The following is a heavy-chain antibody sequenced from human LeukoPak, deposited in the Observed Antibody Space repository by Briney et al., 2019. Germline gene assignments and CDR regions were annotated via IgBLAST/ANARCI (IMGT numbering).Heavy chain of an antibody. D-gene: IGHD5-24*01. CDR2: TYYRSKWYY. CDR3: VRGNYNFDY. CDR1: GESVSSTGAS. V-gene: IGHV6-1*01. Sequence: SQTLSLTRAISGESVSSTGASWNWIRQSPSRGLEWLGRTYYRSKWYYEYALSVQSRIIVAPDTSKNQFSLQLNSVTPEDTAVYYCVRGNYNFDYWGQGSLVTVSS. J-gene: IGHJ4*02.